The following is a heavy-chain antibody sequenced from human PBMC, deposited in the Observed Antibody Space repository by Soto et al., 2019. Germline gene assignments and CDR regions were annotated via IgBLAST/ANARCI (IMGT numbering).Heavy chain of an antibody. V-gene: IGHV1-46*01. Sequence: GALVKVSCKXSGYSFSGYYMDWVRQAPGQGLEWMGIINPSGGSTSYAQKFQGRVTMTRDTSTSTVYMELSSLRSEDTAVYYCARLVTHALWFDPWGQGTLVTVS. CDR1: GYSFSGYY. J-gene: IGHJ5*02. CDR3: ARLVTHALWFDP. D-gene: IGHD2-21*02. CDR2: INPSGGST.